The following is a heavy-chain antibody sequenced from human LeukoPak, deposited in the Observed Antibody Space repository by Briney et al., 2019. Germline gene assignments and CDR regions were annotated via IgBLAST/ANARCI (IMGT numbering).Heavy chain of an antibody. D-gene: IGHD4-17*01. Sequence: GRSLRLSCAASGFTFSSYGMHWVRQAPGKGLEWVAVISYDGSNKYYADSVKGRFTISRDNSKNTLYLQMNSLRAEDTAVYYCAKDSGYGDYAGVDYWGQGTLVTVSS. V-gene: IGHV3-30*18. CDR3: AKDSGYGDYAGVDY. CDR2: ISYDGSNK. J-gene: IGHJ4*02. CDR1: GFTFSSYG.